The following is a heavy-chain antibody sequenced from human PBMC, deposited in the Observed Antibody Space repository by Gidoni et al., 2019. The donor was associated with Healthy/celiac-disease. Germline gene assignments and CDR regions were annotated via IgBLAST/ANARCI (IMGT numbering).Heavy chain of an antibody. CDR1: GFTVSSHD. J-gene: IGHJ3*02. D-gene: IGHD4-17*01. V-gene: IGHV3-66*02. CDR3: ARSNYDDYNAFDI. Sequence: VQLVESGGGLVQPGGSLRLSCSASGFTVSSHDMSWVRQAPGKGLEWVSVIYSGGSTYYADSVKGRFTISRDNSKNTLYLQMNSLRAEDTAVYYCARSNYDDYNAFDIWGQGTMVTVSS. CDR2: IYSGGST.